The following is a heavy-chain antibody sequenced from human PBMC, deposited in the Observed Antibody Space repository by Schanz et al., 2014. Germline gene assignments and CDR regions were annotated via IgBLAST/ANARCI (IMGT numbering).Heavy chain of an antibody. CDR1: GYTLTGFG. CDR2: ISAYSGNS. D-gene: IGHD1-26*01. Sequence: QVQLVQSGAEVKKPGASVKVSCKASGYTLTGFGVSWVRQAPGQGREWMGWISAYSGNSKYAQKLQGRVTMTTDTSTNTAYMELSSLTSDDTAVYYCARFNSGSHSPPYYYYGMDVWGQGTTVTVSS. J-gene: IGHJ6*02. CDR3: ARFNSGSHSPPYYYYGMDV. V-gene: IGHV1-18*01.